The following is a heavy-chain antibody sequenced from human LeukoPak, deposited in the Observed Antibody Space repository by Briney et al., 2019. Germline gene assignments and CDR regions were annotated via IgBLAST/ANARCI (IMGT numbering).Heavy chain of an antibody. Sequence: AGSLRLSCAASGFTFSDYYMSWIRQAPGKGLEWVSYISSSGSTIYYADSVKGRFTISRDNAKNSLYLQMNSLRAEDTAVYYCARDVCGDCYHDAFDIWGQGTMVTVSS. D-gene: IGHD2-21*02. CDR3: ARDVCGDCYHDAFDI. J-gene: IGHJ3*02. CDR1: GFTFSDYY. CDR2: ISSSGSTI. V-gene: IGHV3-11*01.